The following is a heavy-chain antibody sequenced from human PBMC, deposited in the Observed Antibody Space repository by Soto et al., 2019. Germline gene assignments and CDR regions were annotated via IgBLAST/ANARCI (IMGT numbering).Heavy chain of an antibody. CDR2: IIPIFGTA. CDR3: ARSSPSHGYYYGMDV. D-gene: IGHD6-6*01. V-gene: IGHV1-69*13. Sequence: GASVKVSCKASGGTFSSYAISWVRQAPGQGLEWMGGIIPIFGTANYAQKFQGRVTITADESTSTAYMELSSLRSEDTAVYYCARSSPSHGYYYGMDVWGQGTTVTVSS. J-gene: IGHJ6*02. CDR1: GGTFSSYA.